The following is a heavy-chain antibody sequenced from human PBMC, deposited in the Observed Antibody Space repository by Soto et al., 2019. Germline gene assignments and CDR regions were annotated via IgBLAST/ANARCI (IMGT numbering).Heavy chain of an antibody. J-gene: IGHJ6*02. Sequence: KPSETLSLTCAVSGYSISSGYHWGWLRQPPGEWLEWIGSIFHSGSTYYTPSLKSRVAISVDTSKNQISLKLSSVNAAETAVYYCEREWKQDYYYDGMDVWGQGTTVTVSS. CDR3: EREWKQDYYYDGMDV. CDR1: GYSISSGYH. CDR2: IFHSGST. D-gene: IGHD1-1*01. V-gene: IGHV4-38-2*02.